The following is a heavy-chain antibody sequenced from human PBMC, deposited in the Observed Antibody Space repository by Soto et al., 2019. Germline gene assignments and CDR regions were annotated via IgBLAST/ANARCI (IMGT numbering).Heavy chain of an antibody. V-gene: IGHV1-69*13. CDR1: GGTFSSYA. Sequence: SVNVSCKASGGTFSSYAISWVRQAPGQGLEWMGGIIPIFGTANYAQKFQGRVTITADESTSTAYMELSSLRSEDTAVYYCARGRLRYCSSTSCYGTAYYDDGMDLWGQGTTVTVSP. J-gene: IGHJ6*01. CDR3: ARGRLRYCSSTSCYGTAYYDDGMDL. D-gene: IGHD2-2*01. CDR2: IIPIFGTA.